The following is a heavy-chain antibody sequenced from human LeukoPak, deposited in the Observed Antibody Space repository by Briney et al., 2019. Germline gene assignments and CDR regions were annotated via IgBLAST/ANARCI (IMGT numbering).Heavy chain of an antibody. CDR3: ARDLGRRCSGGSCYYYSNYMDV. CDR2: ISAYNGNT. J-gene: IGHJ6*03. V-gene: IGHV1-18*01. CDR1: GYTFTSYY. Sequence: GASVKVSCKASGYTFTSYYINWVRQATGQGLEWMGWISAYNGNTNYAQKLQGRVTMTTDTSTSTAYMELRSLRSDDTAVYYCARDLGRRCSGGSCYYYSNYMDVWGKGTTVTISS. D-gene: IGHD2-15*01.